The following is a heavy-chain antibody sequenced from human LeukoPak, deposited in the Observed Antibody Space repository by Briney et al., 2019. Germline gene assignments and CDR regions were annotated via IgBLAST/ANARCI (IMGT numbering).Heavy chain of an antibody. CDR2: ISSSSSYI. Sequence: GGSLRLSCAASGFTFSSYSMNCVRQAPGKGLEWVSSISSSSSYIYYADSVKGRFTISRDNAKNSLYLQMNSLRAEDTAVYYCARDLATIRNFDYWGQGTLVTVSS. CDR3: ARDLATIRNFDY. J-gene: IGHJ4*02. V-gene: IGHV3-21*01. CDR1: GFTFSSYS. D-gene: IGHD5-24*01.